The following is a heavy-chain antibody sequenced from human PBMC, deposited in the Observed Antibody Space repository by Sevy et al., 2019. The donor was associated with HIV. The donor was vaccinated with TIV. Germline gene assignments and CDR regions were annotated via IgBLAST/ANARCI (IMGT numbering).Heavy chain of an antibody. Sequence: ASVKVSCKASGYTFTSYYMYWVRQAPGQGLEWMRIINPSGGNTIYAQKFQGRVTMTRDTSTSTVYMELSSLRSEDTAVYYCARCAYYDILTGSYGDFDYWGQGTLVTVSS. CDR2: INPSGGNT. CDR1: GYTFTSYY. D-gene: IGHD3-9*01. CDR3: ARCAYYDILTGSYGDFDY. J-gene: IGHJ4*02. V-gene: IGHV1-46*01.